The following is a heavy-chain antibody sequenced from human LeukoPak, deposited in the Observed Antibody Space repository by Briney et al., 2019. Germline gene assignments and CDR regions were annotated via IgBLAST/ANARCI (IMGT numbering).Heavy chain of an antibody. Sequence: PGGSLRLSCAAYGFTFSRYWMHWVRQAPGKGLVWVARVNSDGFSTTYADSVKGRFTISRDNTENTLYLQMKRLRVEDTAVYYCTRDYGAWGQGTLVTVSS. CDR1: GFTFSRYW. CDR3: TRDYGA. V-gene: IGHV3-74*03. J-gene: IGHJ5*02. D-gene: IGHD4/OR15-4a*01. CDR2: VNSDGFST.